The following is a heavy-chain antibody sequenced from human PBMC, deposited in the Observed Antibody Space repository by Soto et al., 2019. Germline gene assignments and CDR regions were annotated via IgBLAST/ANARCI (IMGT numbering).Heavy chain of an antibody. Sequence: SETLSLTCTVSGGSITSYYWGWIRQPPGKELEFIGYIFYTGNTKYNPSFKSRVTISVDASKNQFSLNPSSVTAADTAVYYCARLAYGDHFDYWGQGTLVTVSS. J-gene: IGHJ4*02. CDR3: ARLAYGDHFDY. CDR2: IFYTGNT. CDR1: GGSITSYY. D-gene: IGHD4-17*01. V-gene: IGHV4-59*08.